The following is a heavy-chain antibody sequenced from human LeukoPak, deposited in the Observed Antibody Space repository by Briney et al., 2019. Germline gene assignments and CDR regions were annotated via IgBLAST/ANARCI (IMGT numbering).Heavy chain of an antibody. CDR1: GFTFNSYG. J-gene: IGHJ6*03. D-gene: IGHD5-24*01. CDR3: AKDGGLHLYYYYNYMDI. CDR2: IRYDGSYE. Sequence: GGSLRLSCAASGFTFNSYGVHWVRQAPGKGLEWVAFIRYDGSYEYYADSVKGRFTISRDNSKTTLYLQMNSLRSEDTAVYYCAKDGGLHLYYYYNYMDIWGEGTTVTVSS. V-gene: IGHV3-30*02.